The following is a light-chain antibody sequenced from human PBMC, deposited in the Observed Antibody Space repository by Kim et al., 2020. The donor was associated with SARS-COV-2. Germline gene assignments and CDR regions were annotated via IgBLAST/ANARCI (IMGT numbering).Light chain of an antibody. CDR1: QGISNY. CDR2: AAS. Sequence: SVRDSVTITGRASQGISNYLAWYQQNPGKVPKLLIYAASTLQSGVPSRFSGSGSGTDFTLTISSLQPEDVATYYCQKYNSAPRLTFGGGTKVDIK. V-gene: IGKV1-27*01. J-gene: IGKJ4*01. CDR3: QKYNSAPRLT.